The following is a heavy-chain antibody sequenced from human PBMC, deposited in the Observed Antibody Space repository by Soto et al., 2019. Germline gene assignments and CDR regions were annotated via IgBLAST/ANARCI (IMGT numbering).Heavy chain of an antibody. J-gene: IGHJ4*02. V-gene: IGHV4-59*01. CDR2: VYYGGST. D-gene: IGHD3-10*01. CDR1: GDSIRSYY. Sequence: SETLSLTCTVSGDSIRSYYWTWIRQPPGRGLEWIGHVYYGGSTNYNPSLQSRVTISLDTSKNQFSLRLTSMTAADAAVYYCAVERALASSAVVWGQGTRVTLSS. CDR3: AVERALASSAVV.